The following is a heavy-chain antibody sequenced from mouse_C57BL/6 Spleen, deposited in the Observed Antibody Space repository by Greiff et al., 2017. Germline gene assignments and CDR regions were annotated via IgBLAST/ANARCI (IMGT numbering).Heavy chain of an antibody. J-gene: IGHJ3*01. V-gene: IGHV1-82*01. CDR1: GYAFSSSW. Sequence: QVQLKESGPELVKPGASVKISCKASGYAFSSSWMNWVKQRPGKGLEWIGRIYPGDGDTNYNGKFKGKATLTADKSSSTAYMQLSSLTSEDSAVYFCARSDYDFPLAYWGQGTLVTVSA. CDR3: ARSDYDFPLAY. D-gene: IGHD2-4*01. CDR2: IYPGDGDT.